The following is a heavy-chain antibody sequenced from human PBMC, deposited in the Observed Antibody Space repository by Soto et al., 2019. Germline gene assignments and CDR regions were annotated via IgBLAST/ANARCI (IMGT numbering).Heavy chain of an antibody. CDR2: ISGSGGST. J-gene: IGHJ4*02. V-gene: IGHV3-23*01. CDR3: AKDKGYCSSTSCWDYFDY. Sequence: GGSLRLSCAASGFTFSSYAMSWVFQAPGKGLEWVSAISGSGGSTYYADSVKGRFTISRDNSKNTLYLQMNSLRAEDTAVYYSAKDKGYCSSTSCWDYFDYWGQGTLGTVSS. D-gene: IGHD2-2*01. CDR1: GFTFSSYA.